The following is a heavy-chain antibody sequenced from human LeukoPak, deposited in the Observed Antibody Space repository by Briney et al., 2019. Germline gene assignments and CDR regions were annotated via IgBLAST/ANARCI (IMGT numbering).Heavy chain of an antibody. CDR1: GFTFSSYA. CDR3: ARDIGMVRGVMITNHFDY. Sequence: GGSLRLSCAASGFTFSSYAMSWVRQAPGKGLEWVSYISSSSYTVYADSVKGRFTISRDNAKSSLYLQMNSLRAEDTAVYYCARDIGMVRGVMITNHFDYWGQGTPVTVSS. D-gene: IGHD3-10*01. J-gene: IGHJ4*02. V-gene: IGHV3-21*05. CDR2: ISSSSYT.